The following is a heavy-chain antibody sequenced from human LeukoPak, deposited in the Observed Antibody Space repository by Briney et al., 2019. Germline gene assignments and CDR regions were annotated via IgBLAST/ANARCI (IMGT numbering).Heavy chain of an antibody. CDR2: INYSGSA. Sequence: SETLSLTCNVSGVAISNYYWSWIRQPPGKGLEWIGYINYSGSAFYNPSVKSRVTISVDTSKNQFSLKLNSVTAADTAVYYCARAYYGDLFDYWGQGALVTVSS. V-gene: IGHV4-59*08. CDR1: GVAISNYY. J-gene: IGHJ4*02. CDR3: ARAYYGDLFDY. D-gene: IGHD4-17*01.